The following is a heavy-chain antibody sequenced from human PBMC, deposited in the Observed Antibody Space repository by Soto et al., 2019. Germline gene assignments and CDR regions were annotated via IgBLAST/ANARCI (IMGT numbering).Heavy chain of an antibody. Sequence: GASVKVSCKASGFTFTSSAVQWVRRARGQRLEWIGWIVVGSGNTNYAQKFQERVTITRDMSTSTAYMELSSLRSEDTAVYYCAAPKGTYYYDSSGYYPLDYWGQGTLVTVSS. J-gene: IGHJ4*02. CDR2: IVVGSGNT. D-gene: IGHD3-22*01. CDR3: AAPKGTYYYDSSGYYPLDY. V-gene: IGHV1-58*01. CDR1: GFTFTSSA.